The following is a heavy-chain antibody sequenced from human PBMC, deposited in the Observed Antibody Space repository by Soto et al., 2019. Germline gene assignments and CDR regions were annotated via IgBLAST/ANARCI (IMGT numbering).Heavy chain of an antibody. CDR1: GFSLSTSGVG. V-gene: IGHV2-5*02. D-gene: IGHD1-26*01. Sequence: SGPTLVNPTQTLTLTCTFSGFSLSTSGVGVGWIRQPPGKALEWLALIYWDDDKRYSPSLKSRLTITQDTSKNQVVLTMTNMDPVDTATYYCAYLPRWELTGDAFDIWGQGTMVTVSS. CDR3: AYLPRWELTGDAFDI. CDR2: IYWDDDK. J-gene: IGHJ3*02.